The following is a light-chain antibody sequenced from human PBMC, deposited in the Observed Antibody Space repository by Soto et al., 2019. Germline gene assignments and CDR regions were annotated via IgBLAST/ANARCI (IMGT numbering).Light chain of an antibody. CDR3: GTWDGSLSAGI. V-gene: IGLV1-51*01. Sequence: QSVLTQPPSVSAAPGQKVTISCTGSTSNVGKNYVSWYQQLPGTAPKLLIYDNTKRHSGIPDRFSGSKSGTSATLGITGLQTGDEADYYCGTWDGSLSAGIFGTGTKVTV. CDR2: DNT. J-gene: IGLJ1*01. CDR1: TSNVGKNY.